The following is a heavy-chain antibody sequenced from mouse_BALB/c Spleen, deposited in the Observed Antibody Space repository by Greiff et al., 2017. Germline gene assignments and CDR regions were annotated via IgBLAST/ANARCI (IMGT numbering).Heavy chain of an antibody. J-gene: IGHJ1*01. V-gene: IGHV5-9-4*01. CDR2: ISSGGSYT. CDR3: ARLYYDGSSNDQYFDV. Sequence: EVNVVESGGGLVKPGGSLKLSCAASGFTFSSYAMSWVRQSPEKRLEWVAEISSGGSYTYYPDTVTGRFTISRDNAKNTLYLEMSSLRSEDTAMYYCARLYYDGSSNDQYFDVWGAGTTVTVSS. D-gene: IGHD1-1*01. CDR1: GFTFSSYA.